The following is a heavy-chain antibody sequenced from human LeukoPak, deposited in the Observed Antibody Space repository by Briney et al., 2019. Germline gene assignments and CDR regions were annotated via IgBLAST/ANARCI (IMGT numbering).Heavy chain of an antibody. CDR3: ARAGDYDSSGYLWFDP. J-gene: IGHJ5*02. CDR2: ISAYNGNT. D-gene: IGHD3-22*01. CDR1: GYTFTSYG. Sequence: GASVKVSCKAPGYTFTSYGISWVRQAPGQGLEWMGWISAYNGNTNYAQKFQGRVTMTRDTSISTAYMELSRLRSDDTAVYYCARAGDYDSSGYLWFDPWGQGTLVTVSS. V-gene: IGHV1-18*01.